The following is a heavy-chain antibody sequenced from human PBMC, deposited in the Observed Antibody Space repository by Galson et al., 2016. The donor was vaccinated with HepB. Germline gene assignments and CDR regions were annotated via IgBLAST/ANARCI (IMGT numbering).Heavy chain of an antibody. CDR2: IYPGDSDT. J-gene: IGHJ4*02. CDR1: GYSFTTYW. Sequence: QSGAEVKKPGESLKISCKGSGYSFTTYWIGWVRQRPGKGLEWMGIIYPGDSDTRYSPSLQGQVTISTDKSISTAYLQWSSLKASDTAMYYCARLANSRLVGVWRGFDYWGQGTLVTVSS. D-gene: IGHD3-9*01. V-gene: IGHV5-51*01. CDR3: ARLANSRLVGVWRGFDY.